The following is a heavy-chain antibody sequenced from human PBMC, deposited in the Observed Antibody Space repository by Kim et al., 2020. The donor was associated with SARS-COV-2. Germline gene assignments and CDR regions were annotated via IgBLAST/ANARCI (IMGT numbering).Heavy chain of an antibody. D-gene: IGHD3-3*01. Sequence: ASVKVSCKASGYTFTGYYMHWVRQAPGQGLEWMGRINPNSGGTNYAQKFQGRVTMTRDTSISTAYMELSRLRSDDTAVYYCAREDRIDLEGLLVCGMDVWGKGTTVTVSS. CDR2: INPNSGGT. CDR1: GYTFTGYY. J-gene: IGHJ6*04. V-gene: IGHV1-2*06. CDR3: AREDRIDLEGLLVCGMDV.